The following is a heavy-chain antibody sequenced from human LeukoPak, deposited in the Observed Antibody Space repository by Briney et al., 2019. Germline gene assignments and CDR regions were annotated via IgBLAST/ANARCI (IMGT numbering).Heavy chain of an antibody. V-gene: IGHV3-48*01. D-gene: IGHD3-22*01. CDR3: AREYWGYYDDSDYPFDN. CDR2: ISSSSNTI. J-gene: IGHJ4*02. Sequence: GGSLRLSCAASGFTLSSYSMNWVRQAPGKGLEWVSYISSSSNTINYADSVKGRFTISRDNAKNSLYLQMNSLRAEDTAVYYCAREYWGYYDDSDYPFDNWGQGTLVTVSS. CDR1: GFTLSSYS.